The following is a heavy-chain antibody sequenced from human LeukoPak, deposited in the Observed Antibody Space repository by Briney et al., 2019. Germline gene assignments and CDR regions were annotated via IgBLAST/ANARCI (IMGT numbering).Heavy chain of an antibody. V-gene: IGHV4-4*02. D-gene: IGHD6-6*01. Sequence: SETLSLTCAVSGGSISSSNWWSWVRQPPGKGLEWTGEINHSGSTNYNPSLKSRVTISVDTSKNQFSLKLSSVTAADTAVYYCARGYSSSQDYWGQGTLVTVSS. CDR2: INHSGST. CDR3: ARGYSSSQDY. J-gene: IGHJ4*02. CDR1: GGSISSSNW.